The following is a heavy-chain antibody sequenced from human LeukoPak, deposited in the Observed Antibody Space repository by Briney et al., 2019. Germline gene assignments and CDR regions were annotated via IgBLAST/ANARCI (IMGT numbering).Heavy chain of an antibody. CDR2: ISGSGGGT. D-gene: IGHD5-18*01. CDR1: GFTFSSYA. Sequence: GGSLRLSCAASGFTFSSYAMSWVRQAPGKGLEWVSAISGSGGGTYYADSVKGRFTISRDNSKNTLYLQMNSLRAEDTAVYYCAKDPGRAMVRDFDYWGQGTLVTVSS. V-gene: IGHV3-23*01. J-gene: IGHJ4*02. CDR3: AKDPGRAMVRDFDY.